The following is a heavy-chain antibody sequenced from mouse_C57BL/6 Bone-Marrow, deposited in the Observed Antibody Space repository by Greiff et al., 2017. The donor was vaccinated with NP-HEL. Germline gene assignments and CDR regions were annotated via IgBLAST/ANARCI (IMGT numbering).Heavy chain of an antibody. Sequence: QVQLQQSGAELARPGASVKLSCKASGYTFTSYGISWVKQRTGQGLEWIGEIYPRSGNTYYNEKFKGKATLTADKSSSTAYMELRSLTSEDSAVYVVASVVAKGGYYAMDYWGQGTSVTVSS. J-gene: IGHJ4*01. CDR2: IYPRSGNT. CDR1: GYTFTSYG. V-gene: IGHV1-81*01. CDR3: ASVVAKGGYYAMDY. D-gene: IGHD1-1*01.